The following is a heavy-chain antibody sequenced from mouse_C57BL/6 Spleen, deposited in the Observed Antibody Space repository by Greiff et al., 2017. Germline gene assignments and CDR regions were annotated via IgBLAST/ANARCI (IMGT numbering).Heavy chain of an antibody. Sequence: QVHVKQSGPELVKPGASVKISCKASGYAFSSSWMNWVKQRPGKGLEWIGRIYPGDGDTNYNVKFKGKATLTAYKSSSTADMQRSSLASEEAAVYLCARWGRRGAMDYWGQGTLVTVSA. J-gene: IGHJ4*01. V-gene: IGHV1-82*01. CDR3: ARWGRRGAMDY. D-gene: IGHD1-1*01. CDR2: IYPGDGDT. CDR1: GYAFSSSW.